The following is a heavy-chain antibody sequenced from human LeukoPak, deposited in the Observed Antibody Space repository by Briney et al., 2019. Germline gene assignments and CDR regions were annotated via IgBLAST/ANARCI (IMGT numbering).Heavy chain of an antibody. D-gene: IGHD6-13*01. J-gene: IGHJ4*02. CDR1: GFSFNEYS. Sequence: EGSLRLSCAASGFSFNEYSMYWVRQVPGKGLECVSLITWDGGRTYYADSVKGRSIISRDNSKNSLYLQMNSLRSEDTALYYCAKGHSSSWAYLDHWGQGTLVTVSS. CDR3: AKGHSSSWAYLDH. CDR2: ITWDGGRT. V-gene: IGHV3-43*01.